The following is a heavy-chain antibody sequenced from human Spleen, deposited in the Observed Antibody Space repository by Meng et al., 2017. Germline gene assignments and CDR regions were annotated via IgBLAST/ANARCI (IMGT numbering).Heavy chain of an antibody. Sequence: QVQLQESGPGLVEPSGTLSLTCAVSGASIATTNWWGWVRQPPGKDLEWIGEIHLGGRPNYSPSLKSRVTISVDKSNNELSLKLTSVTAADTAVYFCVRIFDSRAQGTLVTVSS. V-gene: IGHV4-4*02. CDR3: VRIFDS. J-gene: IGHJ4*02. CDR2: IHLGGRP. CDR1: GASIATTNW.